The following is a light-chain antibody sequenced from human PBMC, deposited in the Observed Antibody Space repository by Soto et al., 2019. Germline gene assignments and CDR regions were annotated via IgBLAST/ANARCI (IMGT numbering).Light chain of an antibody. CDR3: QHTTDFT. J-gene: IGKJ2*01. CDR2: AAS. V-gene: IGKV1-12*02. CDR1: QGINNW. Sequence: DIQMTQSPSSVSASVGDTVSITCRASQGINNWLAWYQQKPGKAPQLLIYAASSLQSGVPSRFSGSGFGTDFTLTITSLQPEDFGTYYCQHTTDFTFGQGTKVEIK.